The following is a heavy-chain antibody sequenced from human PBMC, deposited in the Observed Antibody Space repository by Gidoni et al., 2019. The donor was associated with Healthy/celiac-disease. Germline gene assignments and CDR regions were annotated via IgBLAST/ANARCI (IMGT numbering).Heavy chain of an antibody. CDR3: ARESYSSGWYYFGMDV. D-gene: IGHD6-19*01. V-gene: IGHV3-33*01. CDR1: GFTFSSYG. Sequence: QVQLVESGGGVVQPGRSLRLSCATAGFTFSSYGMHWVRQAPGKGLGWVAVIWYDGSNKDYADSVRGRFTISRDNSKNTLYLQMSSLRAEDTAVYYCARESYSSGWYYFGMDVWGQGTTVTVSS. J-gene: IGHJ6*02. CDR2: IWYDGSNK.